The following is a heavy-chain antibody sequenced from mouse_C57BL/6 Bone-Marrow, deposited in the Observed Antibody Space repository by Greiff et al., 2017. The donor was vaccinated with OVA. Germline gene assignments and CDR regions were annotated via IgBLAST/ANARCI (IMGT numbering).Heavy chain of an antibody. Sequence: EVKVVESGGDLVKPGGSLKLSCAASGFTFSSYGMSWVRQTPDKRLEWVATSSSGGSYTYYPDSVKGRFTISRDNAKNTLYLQMSSLKSEDTAMYYCARLSGTWGQGTLVTVSA. CDR1: GFTFSSYG. CDR3: ARLSGT. V-gene: IGHV5-6*01. J-gene: IGHJ3*02. CDR2: SSSGGSYT. D-gene: IGHD3-2*02.